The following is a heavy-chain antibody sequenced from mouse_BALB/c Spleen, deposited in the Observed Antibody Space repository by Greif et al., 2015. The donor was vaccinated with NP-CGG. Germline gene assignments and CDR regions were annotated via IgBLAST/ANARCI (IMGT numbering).Heavy chain of an antibody. J-gene: IGHJ2*01. CDR1: GFTFTDYY. V-gene: IGHV7-3*02. Sequence: EVQLVESGGGLVQPGGSLRLSCATSGFTFTDYYMSWVRQPPGKALEWLGFIRNKANGYTTEYSASVKGRFTISRDNSQSILYLQMNTLRAEDIATYYCARDDYLYFFDYWCQGTTLTVSS. D-gene: IGHD2-4*01. CDR2: IRNKANGYTT. CDR3: ARDDYLYFFDY.